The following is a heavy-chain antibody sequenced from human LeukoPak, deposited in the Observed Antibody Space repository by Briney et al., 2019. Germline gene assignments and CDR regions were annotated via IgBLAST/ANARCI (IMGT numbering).Heavy chain of an antibody. V-gene: IGHV3-30*04. J-gene: IGHJ4*02. Sequence: GGSLRLSCAASGFTFSSRAMHWVRQAPGKGLEWVAVISYDGSNAYYADSVKGRFTISRDNSKNTMYLQMNSLRDDDTAVYYCARGDSIVIVIKAFDYWGQGTQVTVSS. D-gene: IGHD3-22*01. CDR1: GFTFSSRA. CDR3: ARGDSIVIVIKAFDY. CDR2: ISYDGSNA.